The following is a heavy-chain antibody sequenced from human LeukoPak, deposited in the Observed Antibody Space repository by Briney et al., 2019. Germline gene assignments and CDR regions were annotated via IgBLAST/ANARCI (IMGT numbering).Heavy chain of an antibody. J-gene: IGHJ4*02. Sequence: PGGSLRLSCAASGFTFSSYAMSWVRQAPGKGLEWVSAISGSGGSTYYADSVKGRFTISRDNSKNTLYLQMNSLRAEDTAVYYCAKGVYQLPNRGLIDYWGQGTLVTVSS. CDR1: GFTFSSYA. CDR3: AKGVYQLPNRGLIDY. CDR2: ISGSGGST. D-gene: IGHD2-2*01. V-gene: IGHV3-23*01.